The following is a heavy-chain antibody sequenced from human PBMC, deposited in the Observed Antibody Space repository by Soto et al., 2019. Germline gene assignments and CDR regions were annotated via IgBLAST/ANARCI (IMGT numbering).Heavy chain of an antibody. CDR2: INAGNGNT. V-gene: IGHV1-3*01. D-gene: IGHD2-2*02. Sequence: ASVKVSCKASGYTFTSYAMHWVRQAPGQRLEWMGWINAGNGNTKYSQKFQGRVTITRDTSASTAYMELSSLRSEDTAMYYCARDVYCSSNSCYTGTEYGNWFDPWGQGTLVTVSS. CDR1: GYTFTSYA. J-gene: IGHJ5*02. CDR3: ARDVYCSSNSCYTGTEYGNWFDP.